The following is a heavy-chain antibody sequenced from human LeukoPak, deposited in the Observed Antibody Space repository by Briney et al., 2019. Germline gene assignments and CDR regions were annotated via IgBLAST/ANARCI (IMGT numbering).Heavy chain of an antibody. V-gene: IGHV3-74*01. CDR1: GFSFSGYG. Sequence: GGSLRLSCAASGFSFSGYGMHWVRQAPGKGLVWVSRINSDGIITNYADSVQGRFTISRDNAKNTLYLQMNGLRAEDTAAYCCAREGGGAFLDAFDIWGQGTKVTVSS. D-gene: IGHD2-21*01. CDR2: INSDGIIT. CDR3: AREGGGAFLDAFDI. J-gene: IGHJ3*02.